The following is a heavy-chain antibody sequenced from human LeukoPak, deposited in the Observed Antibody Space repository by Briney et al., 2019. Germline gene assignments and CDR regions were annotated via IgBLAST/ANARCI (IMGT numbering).Heavy chain of an antibody. CDR3: ARDSGTTGEVKFDP. V-gene: IGHV4-59*12. Sequence: PSDTLYLTCTVSGPSISSYYWSWIRQPPGKGLEWIGYIYYSGSTNYNPSLNSRVTISVDTAKNQFSLKLSSVTAADTAVYYCARDSGTTGEVKFDPWGQGTLVIVSS. CDR2: IYYSGST. D-gene: IGHD3-10*01. CDR1: GPSISSYY. J-gene: IGHJ5*02.